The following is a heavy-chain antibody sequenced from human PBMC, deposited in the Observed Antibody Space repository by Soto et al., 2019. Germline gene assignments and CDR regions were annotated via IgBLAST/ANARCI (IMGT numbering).Heavy chain of an antibody. CDR1: GYTFTSYD. CDR3: ARRSTVGADEDYYDMDV. J-gene: IGHJ6*03. CDR2: MNPNSGNT. D-gene: IGHD4-17*01. Sequence: EASVKVSCKASGYTFTSYDINWVRQATGQGLEWMGWMNPNSGNTGYAQKFQGRVTMTRNTSISTAYMELSSLRSEDTAVYYCARRSTVGADEDYYDMDVWGKGTTVTV. V-gene: IGHV1-8*01.